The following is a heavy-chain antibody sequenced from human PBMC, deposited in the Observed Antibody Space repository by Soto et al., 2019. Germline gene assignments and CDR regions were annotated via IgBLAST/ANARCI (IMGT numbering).Heavy chain of an antibody. Sequence: QVQLQESGPGLVKPSQTLSLTCSVSGASISSGGYYWSWIRQHPGKGLEWIGYIYYSGSTYYNPSLKSRVTISVDTSKNQFSLKLSSVIAADTAVYYCARVNYDYYYMDVWGKGTTVTVSS. CDR2: IYYSGST. J-gene: IGHJ6*03. CDR1: GASISSGGYY. D-gene: IGHD3-10*01. CDR3: ARVNYDYYYMDV. V-gene: IGHV4-31*03.